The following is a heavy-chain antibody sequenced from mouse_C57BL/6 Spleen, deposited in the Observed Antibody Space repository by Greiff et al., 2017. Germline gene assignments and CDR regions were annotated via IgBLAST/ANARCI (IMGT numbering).Heavy chain of an antibody. V-gene: IGHV1-69*01. CDR2: IDPSDSYT. J-gene: IGHJ2*01. CDR3: ARHYGYYFDY. Sequence: QVQLKQPGAELVMPGASVKLSCKASGYTFTSYWMHWVKQRPGQGLEWIGEIDPSDSYTNYNQKFKGKSTLTVDKSSSTAYMQLSSLTSEDSAVYYCARHYGYYFDYWGQGTTLTVSS. CDR1: GYTFTSYW. D-gene: IGHD2-2*01.